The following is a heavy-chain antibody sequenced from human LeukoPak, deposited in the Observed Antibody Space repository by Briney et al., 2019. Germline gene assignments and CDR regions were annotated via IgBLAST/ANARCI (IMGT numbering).Heavy chain of an antibody. CDR2: INHSGSA. D-gene: IGHD2-8*01. J-gene: IGHJ3*02. Sequence: SETLSLTCAVYGGSFSGYYWSWIRQPPGKGLEWIGEINHSGSANYNPSLKSRVTISVDTSKNQFSLKLSSVTAADTAVYYCARVGLSHDAFDIWGQGTMVTVSS. CDR3: ARVGLSHDAFDI. V-gene: IGHV4-34*01. CDR1: GGSFSGYY.